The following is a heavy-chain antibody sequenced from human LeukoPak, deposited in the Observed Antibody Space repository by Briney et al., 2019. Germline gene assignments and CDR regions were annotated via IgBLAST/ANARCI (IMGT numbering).Heavy chain of an antibody. CDR1: GFTFSTYA. Sequence: TGGSLRLSCAASGFTFSTYAMNWVRQAPGKGPEWVSAISGSGGSTYYADSVRGRFTISRDNSKNTLYLQMNSLRAEDTAVYYCAKDYYYDSSGYKAPGDYWGQGTLVTVSS. V-gene: IGHV3-23*01. CDR2: ISGSGGST. D-gene: IGHD3-22*01. CDR3: AKDYYYDSSGYKAPGDY. J-gene: IGHJ4*02.